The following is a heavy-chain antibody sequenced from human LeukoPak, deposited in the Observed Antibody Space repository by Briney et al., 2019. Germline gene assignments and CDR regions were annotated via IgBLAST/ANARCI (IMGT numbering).Heavy chain of an antibody. D-gene: IGHD6-13*01. Sequence: SETLSLTCTVSGYSISSGYYWGWIRQPPGKGLEWIGSIYHSGSTYYNPSLKSRVTISVDTSKNQFSLKLSSVTAADTAVYYCARDVTAAFDYWGQGTLVTVSS. CDR2: IYHSGST. CDR3: ARDVTAAFDY. V-gene: IGHV4-38-2*02. J-gene: IGHJ4*02. CDR1: GYSISSGYY.